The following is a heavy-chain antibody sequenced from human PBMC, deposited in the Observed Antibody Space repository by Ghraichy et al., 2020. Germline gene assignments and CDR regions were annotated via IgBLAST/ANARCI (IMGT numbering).Heavy chain of an antibody. CDR2: IYHSGST. V-gene: IGHV4-30-2*01. D-gene: IGHD4-11*01. CDR1: GGSISSGGYS. CDR3: ARYSNYYYYYMDV. J-gene: IGHJ6*03. Sequence: SETLSLTCAVSGGSISSGGYSWSWIRQPPGKGLEWIGYIYHSGSTYYNPSLKSRVTISVDRSKNQFSLKLSSVTAADTAVYYCARYSNYYYYYMDVWGKGTTVTVSS.